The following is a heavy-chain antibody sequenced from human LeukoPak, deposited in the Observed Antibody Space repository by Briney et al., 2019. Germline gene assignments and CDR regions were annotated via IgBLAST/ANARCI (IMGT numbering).Heavy chain of an antibody. Sequence: PGGSLRLSCAASGFTFSSYGMHWVRQAPGKGLEWVAVISYDGSNKYYADSVKGRFTISRDNSKNTLYLQMNSLRAEDTAVYYCARIYDSSGYDAFDIWGQGTMVTVSS. CDR1: GFTFSSYG. CDR2: ISYDGSNK. J-gene: IGHJ3*02. V-gene: IGHV3-30*03. D-gene: IGHD3-22*01. CDR3: ARIYDSSGYDAFDI.